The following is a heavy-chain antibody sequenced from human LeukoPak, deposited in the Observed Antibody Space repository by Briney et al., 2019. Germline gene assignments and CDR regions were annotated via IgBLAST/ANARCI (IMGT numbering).Heavy chain of an antibody. D-gene: IGHD2-2*01. V-gene: IGHV3-21*01. CDR3: ARDGVVVPASGY. Sequence: GGSLRLSCAASGFTFSSYSMNWVRQAPGNGLEWVSSISSSSSYIYYADSVKGRFTISRDNAKNSLYLQMNSLRAEDTAVYYCARDGVVVPASGYWGQGTLVTVSS. CDR2: ISSSSSYI. CDR1: GFTFSSYS. J-gene: IGHJ4*02.